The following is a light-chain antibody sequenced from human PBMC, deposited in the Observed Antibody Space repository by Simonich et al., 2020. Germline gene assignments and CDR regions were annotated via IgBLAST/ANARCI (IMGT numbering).Light chain of an antibody. Sequence: QSALTQPASVSGSPGQSITISCTGTSSYVGSYNLVSWYQKHPGKAPKIMIYEGSNRPSGVSNRFSGSKSGNTASLTISGLQAEDEADYYCCSYAGSSTVVFGGGTKLTVL. CDR2: EGS. CDR1: SSYVGSYNL. J-gene: IGLJ2*01. CDR3: CSYAGSSTVV. V-gene: IGLV2-23*01.